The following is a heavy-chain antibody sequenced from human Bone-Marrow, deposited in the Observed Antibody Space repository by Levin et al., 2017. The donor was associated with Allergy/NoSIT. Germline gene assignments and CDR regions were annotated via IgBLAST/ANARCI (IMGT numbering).Heavy chain of an antibody. CDR1: GFTVSSNY. D-gene: IGHD3-10*01. V-gene: IGHV3-53*01. CDR3: ARGWFGELLSH. CDR2: LSSFLLP. J-gene: IGHJ4*02. Sequence: SLRLSCAASGFTVSSNYMSWVRQAPGKGPEWFSFLSSFLLPSSSSSLPGRFTISRDNSKNTLYLQMNILRAEDTAVYYCARGWFGELLSHWGQGTLVTVSS.